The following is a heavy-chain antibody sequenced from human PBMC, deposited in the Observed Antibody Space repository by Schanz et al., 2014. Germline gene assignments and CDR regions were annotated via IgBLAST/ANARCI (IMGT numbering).Heavy chain of an antibody. D-gene: IGHD6-13*01. CDR3: AKSQGSSFDS. CDR1: GFAFSSYG. J-gene: IGHJ4*02. V-gene: IGHV3-23*04. Sequence: EVQLAESGGGLVQPGGSLRLSCLASGFAFSSYGMNWLRQAPGKGLEWVSSFNDGGVNKYYADSVKGRFTISSDNSKSTLYLQMSSLRAEDTAVYYCAKSQGSSFDSWGQGTLVTVSS. CDR2: FNDGGVNK.